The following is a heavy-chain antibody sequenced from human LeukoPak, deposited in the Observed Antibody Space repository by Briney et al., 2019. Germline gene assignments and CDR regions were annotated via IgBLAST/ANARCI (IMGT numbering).Heavy chain of an antibody. CDR2: IYYSGST. J-gene: IGHJ6*03. CDR3: ARGNWTYYYYYMDV. D-gene: IGHD3/OR15-3a*01. V-gene: IGHV4-59*12. CDR1: GGSISSYY. Sequence: PSETLSLTCTVSGGSISSYYWSWIRQPPGKGLEWIGYIYYSGSTNYNPSLKSRVTMSVDTSKNQFSLKLSSVTAADTAVYYCARGNWTYYYYYMDVWGKGTTVTVSS.